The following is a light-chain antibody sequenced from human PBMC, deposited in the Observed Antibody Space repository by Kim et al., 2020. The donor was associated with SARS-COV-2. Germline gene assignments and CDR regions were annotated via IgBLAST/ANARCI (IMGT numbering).Light chain of an antibody. CDR3: QQYNNYSPST. Sequence: DIQMTQSPSTLSASMGDRVTITCRASQSISYWLAWYQQKPGKAPNLLIYDASTLESGVPSRFSGSGSGTEFTLTISSLQPDDFATYYCQQYNNYSPSTFGQGTKLEIK. CDR1: QSISYW. V-gene: IGKV1-5*01. J-gene: IGKJ2*01. CDR2: DAS.